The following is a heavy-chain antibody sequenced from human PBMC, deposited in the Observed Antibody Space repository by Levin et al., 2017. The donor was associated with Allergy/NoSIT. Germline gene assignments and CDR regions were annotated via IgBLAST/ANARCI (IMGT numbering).Heavy chain of an antibody. CDR3: ARSLRVNFDY. CDR1: GGSFSTYY. CDR2: FYYTGDT. D-gene: IGHD4-17*01. J-gene: IGHJ4*02. Sequence: ASETLSLTCSVSGGSFSTYYWSWIRQSPGKGLEWIGYFYYTGDTNYNPSLASRVTISGDTSKNQFSLTLTSVTAADTAVYYCARSLRVNFDYWGQGTLVTVSS. V-gene: IGHV4-59*01.